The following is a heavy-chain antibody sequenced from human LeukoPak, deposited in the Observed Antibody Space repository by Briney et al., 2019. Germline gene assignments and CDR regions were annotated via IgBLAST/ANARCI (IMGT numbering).Heavy chain of an antibody. Sequence: SETLPLTCAVYGGSFSGYYWSWIRQPPGKGLEWIGEINHSGSTNYNPSLKSRVTISVDTSKNQFSLKLSSVTAADTAVYYCARGPPLLWFGELLYRVGYYFDYWGQGTLVTVSS. CDR1: GGSFSGYY. V-gene: IGHV4-34*01. J-gene: IGHJ4*02. D-gene: IGHD3-10*01. CDR3: ARGPPLLWFGELLYRVGYYFDY. CDR2: INHSGST.